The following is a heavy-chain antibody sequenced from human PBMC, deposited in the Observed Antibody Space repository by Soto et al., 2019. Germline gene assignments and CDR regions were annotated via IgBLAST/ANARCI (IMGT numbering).Heavy chain of an antibody. CDR1: GGSISSNY. Sequence: PSETLSLTCTVSGGSISSNYWSWIRQPPGKGLEWIGEINHSGSTNYNPSLKSRVTISVDTSKNQFSLKLSSVTAADTAVYYCARVRYSSSWYFGYYGMDVWGQGTTVTVAS. CDR2: INHSGST. J-gene: IGHJ6*02. V-gene: IGHV4-34*01. D-gene: IGHD6-13*01. CDR3: ARVRYSSSWYFGYYGMDV.